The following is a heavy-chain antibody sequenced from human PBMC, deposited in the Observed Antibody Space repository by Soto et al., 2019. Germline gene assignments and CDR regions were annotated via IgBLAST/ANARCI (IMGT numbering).Heavy chain of an antibody. CDR3: APRSPAFDF. CDR1: GYTFTSYG. Sequence: QVQLVQSGPEVKKPGASVKVSCKTSGYTFTSYGIAWVRQAPGQGLEWMGWISTSKGNTNYAQKFQGRVTMTTDTSPSTAYMDLRSLRSDDTAVYYCAPRSPAFDFWGQGTLVTVSS. V-gene: IGHV1-18*01. CDR2: ISTSKGNT. J-gene: IGHJ4*02.